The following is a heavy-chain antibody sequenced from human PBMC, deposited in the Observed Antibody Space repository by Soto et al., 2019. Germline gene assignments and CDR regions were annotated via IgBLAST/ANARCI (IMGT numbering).Heavy chain of an antibody. J-gene: IGHJ6*02. CDR1: GGSISSGDYY. D-gene: IGHD7-27*01. CDR3: ASTGDDYYYYGMDV. V-gene: IGHV4-30-4*01. CDR2: IYYSGST. Sequence: PSETLSLTCTVSGGSISSGDYYWSWIRQPPGKGLEWIGYIYYSGSTYYNPSLKSRVTISVDTSKNQFSLKLSSVTAADAAVYYCASTGDDYYYYGMDVWGQGTTVTVSS.